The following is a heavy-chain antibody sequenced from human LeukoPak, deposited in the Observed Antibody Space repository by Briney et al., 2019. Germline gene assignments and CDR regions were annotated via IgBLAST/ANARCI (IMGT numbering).Heavy chain of an antibody. CDR2: ISSRSSTI. J-gene: IGHJ3*02. D-gene: IGHD3-16*01. CDR1: GFTFSSYY. CDR3: ARDQVGGAFDI. V-gene: IGHV3-48*01. Sequence: GGSLRLSCAASGFTFSSYYMNWVRQAPGKGLEWVSYISSRSSTINYADSVKGRFTISRDNAKNSLYLQVNSLRAEDTAVYYCARDQVGGAFDIWGQGTMVTVSS.